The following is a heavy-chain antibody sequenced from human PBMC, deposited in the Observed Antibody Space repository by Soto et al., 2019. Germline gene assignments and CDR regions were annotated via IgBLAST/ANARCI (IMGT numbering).Heavy chain of an antibody. J-gene: IGHJ4*02. CDR1: GYSFTNYW. CDR3: ANSGWTGGIDY. Sequence: LGESLKISCETSGYSFTNYWIGWVRQMPGKGLEWMGNIYPGDSGTKYSPSFRGHVTISADKSISTAYLQWSSLKASDTAMYYCANSGWTGGIDYWDQGTLVTAPQ. CDR2: IYPGDSGT. D-gene: IGHD6-19*01. V-gene: IGHV5-51*01.